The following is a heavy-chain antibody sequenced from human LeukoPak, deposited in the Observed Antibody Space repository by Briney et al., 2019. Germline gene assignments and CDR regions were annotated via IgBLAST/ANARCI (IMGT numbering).Heavy chain of an antibody. Sequence: SETLSLTCTVSGGSFSSYHWSWIRQPPGKGLEWIGYIYTTGTTSYNPSLKSRVTISLDTSKNQFSLQLSSVTAADTAVYYCARERYDFWSFDYWGQGTLVTFSS. CDR3: ARERYDFWSFDY. CDR1: GGSFSSYH. CDR2: IYTTGTT. D-gene: IGHD3-3*01. V-gene: IGHV4-4*09. J-gene: IGHJ4*02.